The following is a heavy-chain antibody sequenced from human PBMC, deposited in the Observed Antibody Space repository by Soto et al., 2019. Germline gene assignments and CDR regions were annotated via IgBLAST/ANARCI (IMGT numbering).Heavy chain of an antibody. CDR1: GFSLSTGEVG. V-gene: IGHV2-5*02. J-gene: IGHJ4*02. Sequence: GSGPTLVNPTQTLTLTCTFSGFSLSTGEVGVGWIRQPPGKALELLRIIYWDDDKRYSPLLNKRLTITKDTSKNQVVLTMTNMDSVDTGTYYCARLTDLYIMFDFWGQGTQVTVSS. D-gene: IGHD3-16*01. CDR3: ARLTDLYIMFDF. CDR2: IYWDDDK.